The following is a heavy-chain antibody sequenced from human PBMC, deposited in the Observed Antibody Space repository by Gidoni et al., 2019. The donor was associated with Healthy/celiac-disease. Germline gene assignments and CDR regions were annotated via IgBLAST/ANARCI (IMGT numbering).Heavy chain of an antibody. V-gene: IGHV3-66*04. CDR3: ARPLLNHRSGGMDV. CDR1: GFTVSSNY. CDR2: IYSGGST. D-gene: IGHD3-10*01. Sequence: EVQLVESGGGLVQPGGSLRLSCAASGFTVSSNYMSWVRQAPGKGLEWVSVIYSGGSTYYADSVKGRFTISRDNSKNTLYLQMNSLRAEDTAVYYCARPLLNHRSGGMDVWGQGTTVTVSS. J-gene: IGHJ6*02.